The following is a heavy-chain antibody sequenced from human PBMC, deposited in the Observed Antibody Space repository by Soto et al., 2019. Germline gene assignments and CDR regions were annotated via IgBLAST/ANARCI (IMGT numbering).Heavy chain of an antibody. D-gene: IGHD3-3*01. CDR2: IHYSGST. Sequence: SETLSLTWTVSGGSISSYYWSWIRQPPGKGLEWIGYIHYSGSTKYNPSLKSRVTISADTSKNQFSLKLGSVTAADTAVYYCARGHYDFWSGYFATIDYWGQGTLVTVSS. CDR3: ARGHYDFWSGYFATIDY. V-gene: IGHV4-59*08. J-gene: IGHJ4*02. CDR1: GGSISSYY.